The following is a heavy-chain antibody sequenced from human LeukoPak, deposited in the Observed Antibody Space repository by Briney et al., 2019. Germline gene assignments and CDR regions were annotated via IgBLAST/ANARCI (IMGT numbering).Heavy chain of an antibody. Sequence: SETLSLTCTVSGGSISNYLWSWIRQSPGQGPEWIGYISSSGTNYNPSLGRRVTISLDTSKNQYSLKLSFVTAADTAVYYYARDKSWRGNWFGNDYWGQGTLVTVSS. D-gene: IGHD3-10*01. CDR3: ARDKSWRGNWFGNDY. CDR2: ISSSGT. J-gene: IGHJ4*02. V-gene: IGHV4-59*01. CDR1: GGSISNYL.